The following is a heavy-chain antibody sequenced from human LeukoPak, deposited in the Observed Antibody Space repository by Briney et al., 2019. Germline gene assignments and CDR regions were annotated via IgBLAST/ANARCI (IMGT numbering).Heavy chain of an antibody. CDR3: ASYYSSSWRDYYYYYMDV. CDR2: IYYSGST. D-gene: IGHD6-13*01. Sequence: SETLSLTCTVSGGSISSGGYYWSWIRQHPGKGLEWIGYIYYSGSTYYNPSLKSRVTISVDTSKNQFSLKLSSVTAADTAVYYCASYYSSSWRDYYYYYMDVWGKGTTVTVSS. V-gene: IGHV4-31*03. J-gene: IGHJ6*03. CDR1: GGSISSGGYY.